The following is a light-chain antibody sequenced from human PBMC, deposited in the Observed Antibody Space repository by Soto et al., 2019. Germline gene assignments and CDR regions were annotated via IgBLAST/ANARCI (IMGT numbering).Light chain of an antibody. CDR2: DAY. V-gene: IGKV1-9*01. J-gene: IGKJ1*01. Sequence: QLTQSPSSLSASIGDRVTITCRAGQGISTYSAWYQRKPGKAPKLLIYDAYNLQSGVPSRFSGSESGTEFTLTINSLQPDDFATYYCQQYNSYPWTFGQGTKVDIK. CDR3: QQYNSYPWT. CDR1: QGISTY.